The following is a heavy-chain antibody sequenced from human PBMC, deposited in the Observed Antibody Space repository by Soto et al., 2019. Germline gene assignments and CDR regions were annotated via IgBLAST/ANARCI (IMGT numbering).Heavy chain of an antibody. CDR2: ISAYNGNT. CDR3: ARYRPDYVDYATTENYYYYYGMDD. CDR1: GYTFTSYG. Sequence: GASVKVSCKASGYTFTSYGISWVRQAPGQGLEWMGWISAYNGNTNYAQKHQGRVTMTTDTSTSTAYMELRSLRSDDTAVYYCARYRPDYVDYATTENYYYYYGMDDWGQGTTVTVSS. V-gene: IGHV1-18*01. D-gene: IGHD4-17*01. J-gene: IGHJ6*02.